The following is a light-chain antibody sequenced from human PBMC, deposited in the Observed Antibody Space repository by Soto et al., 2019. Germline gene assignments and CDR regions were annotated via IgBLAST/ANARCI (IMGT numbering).Light chain of an antibody. CDR2: GAS. Sequence: EIVMTQSPATLSVSPGERATLSCRASQSVSSNLAWYQQKPGQAPRLLIYGASTRATGIPARFSGSGSGTEFPLTISSRQSEDFAVYYCQQYNNWPPRTFGQGTKVEIK. CDR3: QQYNNWPPRT. V-gene: IGKV3-15*01. J-gene: IGKJ1*01. CDR1: QSVSSN.